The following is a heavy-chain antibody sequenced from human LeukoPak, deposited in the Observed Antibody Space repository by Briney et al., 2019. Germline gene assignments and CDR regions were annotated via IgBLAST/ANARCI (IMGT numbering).Heavy chain of an antibody. CDR3: ARVLLWSGELSRDSDAFDI. D-gene: IGHD3-10*01. J-gene: IGHJ3*02. CDR2: IKQDGSEK. Sequence: GGSLRLSCAASGFTFSSYWMSWVRQAPGKGLEWVANIKQDGSEKYYVDSVKGRFTISRDNAKNSLYLQMNSLRAEDTAVYYCARVLLWSGELSRDSDAFDIWGQGTMVTVSS. CDR1: GFTFSSYW. V-gene: IGHV3-7*01.